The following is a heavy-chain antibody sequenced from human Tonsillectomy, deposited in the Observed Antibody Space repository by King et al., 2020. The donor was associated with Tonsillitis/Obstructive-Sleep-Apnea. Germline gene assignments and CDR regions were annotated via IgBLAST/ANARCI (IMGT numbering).Heavy chain of an antibody. CDR3: AGPVDGRWYLGGMAV. D-gene: IGHD6-13*01. V-gene: IGHV5-10-1*01. CDR1: GDSFTSYW. Sequence: GGEGGKRGGGRRVSCEGSGDSFTSYWITGGRQMPGEGREWGGRIDPSESDSNYRPSFQGNVTFSAEKSISTAYLQWSSLKAAATAMYYCAGPVDGRWYLGGMAVWGQGTSVPVPS. J-gene: IGHJ6*02. CDR2: IDPSESDS.